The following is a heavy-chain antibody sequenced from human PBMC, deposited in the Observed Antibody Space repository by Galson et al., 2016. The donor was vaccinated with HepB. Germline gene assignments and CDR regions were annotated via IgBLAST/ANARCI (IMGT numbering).Heavy chain of an antibody. J-gene: IGHJ6*02. CDR1: GFTFSSYE. V-gene: IGHV3-48*03. D-gene: IGHD3-3*01. CDR3: ARGKSHKSNSYDGMDV. Sequence: SLRLSCAASGFTFSSYEMNWVRQAPGKGLEWVSYISSSSTTMYYADSVVGRFTISRDNAKRSLDLQLNSLRVEDTAVYYCARGKSHKSNSYDGMDVWGQGTTVTVSS. CDR2: ISSSSTTM.